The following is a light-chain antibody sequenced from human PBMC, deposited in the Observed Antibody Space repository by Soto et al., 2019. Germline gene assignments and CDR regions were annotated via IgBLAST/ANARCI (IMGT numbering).Light chain of an antibody. CDR2: AAS. Sequence: DIPMTQSPSTLSASVGDRVTITCRASQGISNYLAWYQQKPGKVPKLLIYAASTLEAGVPSRFSGSGSGTDFTLTISSLQPEDVATYYCHKYNSAPYTFGQGTKVEIK. CDR3: HKYNSAPYT. J-gene: IGKJ2*01. V-gene: IGKV1-27*01. CDR1: QGISNY.